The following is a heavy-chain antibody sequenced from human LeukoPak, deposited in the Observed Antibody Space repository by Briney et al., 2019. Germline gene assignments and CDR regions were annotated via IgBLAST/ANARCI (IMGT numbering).Heavy chain of an antibody. D-gene: IGHD4-17*01. J-gene: IGHJ4*02. V-gene: IGHV3-21*01. CDR1: GFTFSSYS. Sequence: PGGSLRLSCAASGFTFSSYSMNWVRQAPGKGLEWVSSISSSSSYIYYADSVKGRFTISRDNAENSLYLQMNSLRAEDTAVYYCARVSDYGDYYFDYWGQGTLVTVSS. CDR2: ISSSSSYI. CDR3: ARVSDYGDYYFDY.